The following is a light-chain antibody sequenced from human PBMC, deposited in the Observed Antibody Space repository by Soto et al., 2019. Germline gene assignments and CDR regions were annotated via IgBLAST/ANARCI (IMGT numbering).Light chain of an antibody. CDR3: CSYAGSSTSLV. J-gene: IGLJ2*01. CDR2: EVS. V-gene: IGLV2-23*02. CDR1: SSDVGNYNL. Sequence: QSALTQPASVSGSPGQSITISCTGTSSDVGNYNLVSWYQQHPGKAPKLMIYEVSKRPSGVSNRFSGSKSGNTASLTISGLQAEDEADYYCCSYAGSSTSLVFGGGTKVTVL.